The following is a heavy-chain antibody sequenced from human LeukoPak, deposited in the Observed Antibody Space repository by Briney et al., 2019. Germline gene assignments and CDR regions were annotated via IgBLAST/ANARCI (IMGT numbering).Heavy chain of an antibody. CDR3: ARDEVVGDYPTDY. Sequence: SETLSLTCTASGGSISDSLWSWIRQPPGKGLEWIGYIYYSGSTNYNPSLKSRVTMSLDTSENQFSLKLSSVTAADTAVYYCARDEVVGDYPTDYWGQGTLVTVSS. V-gene: IGHV4-59*12. CDR1: GGSISDSL. J-gene: IGHJ4*02. D-gene: IGHD4-17*01. CDR2: IYYSGST.